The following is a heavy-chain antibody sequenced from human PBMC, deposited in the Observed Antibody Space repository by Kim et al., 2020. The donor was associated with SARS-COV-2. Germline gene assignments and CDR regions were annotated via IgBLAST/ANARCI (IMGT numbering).Heavy chain of an antibody. CDR1: GGSISSYY. CDR2: IYYSGST. D-gene: IGHD3-10*01. V-gene: IGHV4-59*13. CDR3: ARGLGITMVQGIIYYFDY. J-gene: IGHJ4*02. Sequence: SETLSLTCTVSGGSISSYYWSWIRQPPGKGLEWIGYIYYSGSTNYNPSLKSRVTISVDTSKNQFSLKLSSVTAADTAVYYCARGLGITMVQGIIYYFDYWGQGTLVTVSS.